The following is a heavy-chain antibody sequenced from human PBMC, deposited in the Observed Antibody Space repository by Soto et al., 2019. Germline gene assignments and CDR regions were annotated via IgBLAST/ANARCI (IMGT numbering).Heavy chain of an antibody. Sequence: PGGSLRLSCAASGFTFSSYGMHWVRQAPGKGLEWVAVISYDGSNKYYADSVKGRFTISRDNSKNTLYLQMNSLRAEDTAVYYCAKEAIVATFNYYYGMDVWGQGTTVTVSS. J-gene: IGHJ6*02. CDR3: AKEAIVATFNYYYGMDV. CDR1: GFTFSSYG. V-gene: IGHV3-30*18. CDR2: ISYDGSNK. D-gene: IGHD5-12*01.